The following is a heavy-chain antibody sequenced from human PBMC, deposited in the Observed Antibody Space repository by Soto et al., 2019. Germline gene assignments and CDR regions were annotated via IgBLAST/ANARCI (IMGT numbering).Heavy chain of an antibody. CDR1: GGSISSYY. CDR2: IYYSGST. CDR3: ARRSEQQQLALGGKDYYYYYMDV. Sequence: SETLSLTCTVSGGSISSYYCSWIRQPPGKGLEWIGYIYYSGSTNYNPSLKSRVTISVDTSKNQFSLKLSSVTAADTAVYYCARRSEQQQLALGGKDYYYYYMDVWGKGTTVTVSS. D-gene: IGHD6-13*01. V-gene: IGHV4-59*08. J-gene: IGHJ6*03.